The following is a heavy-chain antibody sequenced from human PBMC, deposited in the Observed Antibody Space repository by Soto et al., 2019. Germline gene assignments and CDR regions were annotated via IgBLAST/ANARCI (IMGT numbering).Heavy chain of an antibody. V-gene: IGHV3-23*01. CDR1: EFTFSSYA. D-gene: IGHD3-22*01. CDR3: AKLSSTHRRGGSFYYDSSGQQNFDY. CDR2: ISGSGGST. Sequence: PGGSLRLSCAASEFTFSSYAMSWVRQAPGKGLEWVSAISGSGGSTYYADSVKGRFTISRDNSKNTLYLQMNSLRAEDTAVYYCAKLSSTHRRGGSFYYDSSGQQNFDYWGQGTLVTVSS. J-gene: IGHJ4*02.